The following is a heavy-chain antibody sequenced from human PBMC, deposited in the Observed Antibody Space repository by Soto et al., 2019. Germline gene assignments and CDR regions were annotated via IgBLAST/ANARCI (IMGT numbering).Heavy chain of an antibody. CDR1: GFTVSSTY. D-gene: IGHD6-19*01. V-gene: IGHV3-53*02. J-gene: IGHJ2*01. Sequence: EVQLVETGGGLIQPGGSLRLSCAASGFTVSSTYRAWVRRPPGRGLEWVSVIYSGGSTYYADSVKGRFTISRDNSKNTLYLQMNSLRAEDTAVYYCAGPSSGWSAHTGPGYFDLWGRGTLVTVSS. CDR2: IYSGGST. CDR3: AGPSSGWSAHTGPGYFDL.